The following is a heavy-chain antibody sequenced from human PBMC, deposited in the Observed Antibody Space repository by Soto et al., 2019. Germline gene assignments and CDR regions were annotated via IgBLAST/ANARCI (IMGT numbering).Heavy chain of an antibody. D-gene: IGHD3-10*01. CDR2: IYPNGGST. J-gene: IGHJ6*02. CDR3: ARHHNYYGRDV. V-gene: IGHV1-46*01. CDR1: GYTFTHYY. Sequence: ASVKVSCKASGYTFTHYYMHWVRQAPGQGLEWVGMIYPNGGSTNYAQKFQGRVTMTRDTSTSTVYMELSSLRSEDTAVYYCARHHNYYGRDVWGQGTTVTAP.